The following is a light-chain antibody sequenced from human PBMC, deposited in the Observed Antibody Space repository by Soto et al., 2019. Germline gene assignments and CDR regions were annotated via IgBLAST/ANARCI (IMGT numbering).Light chain of an antibody. CDR3: QQRSNWPRVT. CDR2: DAS. V-gene: IGKV3-11*01. CDR1: QSVSSY. Sequence: EIVLTQSPATLSLSPGERATLSCRASQSVSSYLAWYQQKPGQAPRLLIYDASNRATGIPARFSGSGSGTDFTLTIISLEPEDFAVYYCQQRSNWPRVTFGGGTKVEIK. J-gene: IGKJ4*01.